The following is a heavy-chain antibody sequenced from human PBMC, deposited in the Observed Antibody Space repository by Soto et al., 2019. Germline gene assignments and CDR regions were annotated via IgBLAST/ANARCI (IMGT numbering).Heavy chain of an antibody. J-gene: IGHJ6*02. CDR1: GGSFSGYY. Sequence: PSETLSLTCAVYGGSFSGYYWSWIRQPPGKGLEWIGEINHSGSTNYNPSLKSRVTISVDTSKNQFSLKLSSVTAADTAVYYCATVRYHWNYGRYYYYYGMDVWGQGTTVTVSS. CDR3: ATVRYHWNYGRYYYYYGMDV. D-gene: IGHD1-7*01. CDR2: INHSGST. V-gene: IGHV4-34*01.